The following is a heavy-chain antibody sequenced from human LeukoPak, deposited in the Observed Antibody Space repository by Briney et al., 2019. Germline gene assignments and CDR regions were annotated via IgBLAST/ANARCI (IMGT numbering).Heavy chain of an antibody. CDR1: VFSFGTRG. D-gene: IGHD3-10*01. CDR2: IRYDESNE. V-gene: IGHV3-30*02. Sequence: GGSLRLSCAASVFSFGTRGMHWVRQAPGKGLEWLAFIRYDESNEYYAESVKGRFTISRDNSKNTLYLQMNSLRAEDTALYYCAREGKDYYGSGSYYNPLEYWGQGTLVIVS. J-gene: IGHJ4*02. CDR3: AREGKDYYGSGSYYNPLEY.